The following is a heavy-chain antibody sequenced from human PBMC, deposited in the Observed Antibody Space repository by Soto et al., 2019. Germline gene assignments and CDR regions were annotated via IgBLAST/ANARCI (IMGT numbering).Heavy chain of an antibody. CDR1: AGSISSYY. CDR3: ARVTYSSSSYYFDY. Sequence: SETLSLTCTVSAGSISSYYWSWIRQPPGKGLEWIGYIYYSGSTNYNPSLKSRVTISVDTSKNQFSLKLSSVTAADTAVYYCARVTYSSSSYYFDYWGQGTLVTVSS. CDR2: IYYSGST. D-gene: IGHD6-13*01. J-gene: IGHJ4*02. V-gene: IGHV4-59*01.